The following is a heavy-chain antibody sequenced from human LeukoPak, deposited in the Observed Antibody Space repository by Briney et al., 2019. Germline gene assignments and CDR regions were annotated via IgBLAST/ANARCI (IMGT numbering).Heavy chain of an antibody. Sequence: GGSLRLSCAASGFTYSSYWMSWVRQAPGKGLEWVANIKQDGSEKYYVDSVKGRFTISRDNAKNSLYLQMNSLRAEDTAVYYCARAPYCIGGSCRFDYWGQGTLVTVSS. CDR2: IKQDGSEK. V-gene: IGHV3-7*03. CDR1: GFTYSSYW. J-gene: IGHJ4*02. D-gene: IGHD2-15*01. CDR3: ARAPYCIGGSCRFDY.